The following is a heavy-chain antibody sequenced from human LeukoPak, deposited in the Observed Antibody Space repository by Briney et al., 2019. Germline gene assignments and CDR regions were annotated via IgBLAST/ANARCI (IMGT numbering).Heavy chain of an antibody. D-gene: IGHD6-6*01. V-gene: IGHV3-48*03. CDR2: ISSSGSTI. CDR3: ARIGYSSSSFDY. J-gene: IGHJ4*02. CDR1: GFTFSSYE. Sequence: GGSLRLSCAASGFTFSSYEMNWVRQAPGRGLEWVSYISSSGSTIYYADSVKGRFTISRDNAKNSLYLQMNSLRTEDTAVYFCARIGYSSSSFDYWGQGSLVTVSS.